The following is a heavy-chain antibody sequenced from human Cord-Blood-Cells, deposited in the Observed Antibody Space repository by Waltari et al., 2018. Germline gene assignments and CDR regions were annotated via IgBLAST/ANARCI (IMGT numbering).Heavy chain of an antibody. CDR3: ARGGSGSYYNEGWFDP. CDR1: GGSISSGGYS. Sequence: QLQLQESGSGLVKPSQTLSLTCAVPGGSISSGGYSWSWIRQPPGKGLEWIGYIYHSGRTYNNPSLKSRVTISVDRAKNQFSLKLSSVTAADTAVYYCARGGSGSYYNEGWFDPWGQGTLVTVSS. V-gene: IGHV4-30-2*01. CDR2: IYHSGRT. D-gene: IGHD3-10*01. J-gene: IGHJ5*02.